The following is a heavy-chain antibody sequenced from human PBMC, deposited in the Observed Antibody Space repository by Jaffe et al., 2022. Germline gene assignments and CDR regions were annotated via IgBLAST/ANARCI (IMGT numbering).Heavy chain of an antibody. CDR2: IYYSGST. Sequence: QVQLQESGPGLVKPSETLSLTCTVSGGSISSYYWSWIRQPPGKGLEWIGYIYYSGSTNYNPSLKSRVTISVDTSKNQFSLKLSSVTAADTAVYYCAREGQGEVYWGQGTLVTVSS. CDR1: GGSISSYY. V-gene: IGHV4-59*01. J-gene: IGHJ4*02. CDR3: AREGQGEVY. D-gene: IGHD3-16*01.